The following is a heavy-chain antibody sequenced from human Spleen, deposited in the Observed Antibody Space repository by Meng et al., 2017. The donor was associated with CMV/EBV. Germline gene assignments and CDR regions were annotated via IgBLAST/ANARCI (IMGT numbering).Heavy chain of an antibody. Sequence: KASGYTFTGYDMHWVRQAPGQGLEWMGWINPNSGGTNYAQKFQGRVTMTRDTSISTAYMELSRLRSDDTAVYYCARGYVVVPAAMAYWGQGTLVTVSS. CDR3: ARGYVVVPAAMAY. CDR2: INPNSGGT. J-gene: IGHJ4*02. V-gene: IGHV1-2*02. CDR1: GYTFTGYD. D-gene: IGHD2-2*01.